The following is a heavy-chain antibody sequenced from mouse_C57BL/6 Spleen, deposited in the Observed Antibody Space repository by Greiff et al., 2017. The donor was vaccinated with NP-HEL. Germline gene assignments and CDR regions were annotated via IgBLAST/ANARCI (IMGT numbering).Heavy chain of an antibody. Sequence: VQLQQSGAELVRPGSSVKLSCKASGYTFTSYWMDWVKQRPGQGLEWIGNIYPSDSETHYNQKFKDKATLTVDKSSSTAYMQLSSLTSEDSAVYDCARENGYAMDYWGQGTSVTVSS. J-gene: IGHJ4*01. CDR3: ARENGYAMDY. V-gene: IGHV1-61*01. CDR1: GYTFTSYW. CDR2: IYPSDSET.